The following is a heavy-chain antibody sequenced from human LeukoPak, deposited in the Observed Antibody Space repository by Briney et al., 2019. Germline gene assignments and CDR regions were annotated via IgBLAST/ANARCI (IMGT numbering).Heavy chain of an antibody. CDR1: GFTFSSYG. V-gene: IGHV3-30*02. CDR2: IRYDGSNK. D-gene: IGHD3-3*01. J-gene: IGHJ5*02. CDR3: AKDNLHYDYWSGYYEGGNWFDP. Sequence: GGSLRLSCAVSGFTFSSYGMHWVRQAPGKGLEWVAFIRYDGSNKYYADSVKGRFTISRDNSKNTLYLQMNSLRAEDTAVYYCAKDNLHYDYWSGYYEGGNWFDPWGQGTLVTVSS.